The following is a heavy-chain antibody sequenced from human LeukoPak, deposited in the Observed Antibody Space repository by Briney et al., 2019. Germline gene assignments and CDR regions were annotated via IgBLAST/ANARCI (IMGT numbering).Heavy chain of an antibody. D-gene: IGHD6-19*01. CDR2: ISGSGGST. CDR1: GFSFSSYA. CDR3: ATGGTSDWLHAFHI. Sequence: PGGSLRLSCAASGFSFSSYAMSWVRQAPGKGLEWVSAISGSGGSTYYADSVKGRFTISRDNSKNTLYLQMNSLRAEDTAVYYCATGGTSDWLHAFHIWGQGTVVTVSS. J-gene: IGHJ3*02. V-gene: IGHV3-23*01.